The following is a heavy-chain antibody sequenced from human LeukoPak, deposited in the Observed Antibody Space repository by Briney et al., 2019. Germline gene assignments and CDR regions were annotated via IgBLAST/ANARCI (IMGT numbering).Heavy chain of an antibody. D-gene: IGHD6-13*01. Sequence: GGSLRLSCAASGFTFSSYAMHWVRQAPGKGLEWVAVISYDGSNKYYADSVKGRFTISRDNSKNSLYLQMNSLRAEDTAVYYCANVGRSNFDYWGQGTLVTVSS. CDR2: ISYDGSNK. CDR3: ANVGRSNFDY. J-gene: IGHJ4*02. CDR1: GFTFSSYA. V-gene: IGHV3-30-3*01.